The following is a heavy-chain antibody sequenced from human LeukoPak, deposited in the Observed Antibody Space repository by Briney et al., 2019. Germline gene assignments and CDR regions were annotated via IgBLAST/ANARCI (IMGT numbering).Heavy chain of an antibody. CDR1: GGSFSGYY. V-gene: IGHV4-34*01. CDR3: AVGYCSSTSCYRIGY. CDR2: INHSGST. D-gene: IGHD2-2*02. J-gene: IGHJ4*02. Sequence: SETLSLTCAVYGGSFSGYYWSWIRQPPGKGPEWLGEINHSGSTNYNPSLKSRVTISVDTSKNQFSLKLSSVTAADTAVYYCAVGYCSSTSCYRIGYWGQGTLVTVSS.